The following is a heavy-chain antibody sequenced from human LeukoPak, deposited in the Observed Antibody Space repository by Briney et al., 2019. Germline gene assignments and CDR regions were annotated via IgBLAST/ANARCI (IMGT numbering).Heavy chain of an antibody. Sequence: ASVKVSRKASGYTFTGYYMHWVRQAPGQGLEWMGWINPNHGGTNYAQKFQGRVTMTRDTSISTAYMELSRLRSDDTAVYYCARVASPYSSSWEYNWFDPWGQGTLVTVSS. CDR3: ARVASPYSSSWEYNWFDP. CDR2: INPNHGGT. CDR1: GYTFTGYY. J-gene: IGHJ5*02. V-gene: IGHV1-2*02. D-gene: IGHD6-13*01.